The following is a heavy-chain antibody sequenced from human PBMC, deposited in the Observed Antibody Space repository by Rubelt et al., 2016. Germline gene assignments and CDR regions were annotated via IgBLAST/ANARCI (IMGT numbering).Heavy chain of an antibody. J-gene: IGHJ4*02. CDR2: INPNSGGT. V-gene: IGHV1-2*06. D-gene: IGHD6-19*01. CDR1: GYTFTGYY. Sequence: QVQLVQSGAEVKKPGASVKVSCKASGYTFTGYYMHWVRQAPGQGLEWVGRINPNSGGTNYARKFQGRVTMTMDTSITTASMWLSRLRSDDTAVFYCARESSSGWYIDYWGQGTLVTVSS. CDR3: ARESSSGWYIDY.